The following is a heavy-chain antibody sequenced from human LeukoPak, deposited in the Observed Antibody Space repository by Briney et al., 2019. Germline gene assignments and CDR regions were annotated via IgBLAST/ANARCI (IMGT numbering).Heavy chain of an antibody. CDR3: ARGFYDYVWGSYRHITQWELRAAFDI. CDR1: GGSFSGYY. CDR2: INHSGST. J-gene: IGHJ3*02. D-gene: IGHD3-16*02. Sequence: SETLSLTCAVYGGSFSGYYWSWIRQPPGKGLEWIGEINHSGSTNYNPSLKSRVTISVDTSKNQFSLKLSSVTAADTAVYYCARGFYDYVWGSYRHITQWELRAAFDIWGQGTMVTVSS. V-gene: IGHV4-34*01.